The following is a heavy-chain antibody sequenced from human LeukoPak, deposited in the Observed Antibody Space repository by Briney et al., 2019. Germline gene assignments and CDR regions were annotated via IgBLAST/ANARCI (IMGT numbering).Heavy chain of an antibody. CDR1: GFTFSSYA. CDR3: ARGRDYPDDAFDI. Sequence: GGSLGLSCAASGFTFSSYAMHWVRQAPGKGLEWVAVISYDGSNKYYADSVKGRFTISRDNSKNTLYLQMNSLRAEDTAVYYCARGRDYPDDAFDIWGQGTMVTVSS. CDR2: ISYDGSNK. J-gene: IGHJ3*02. D-gene: IGHD4/OR15-4a*01. V-gene: IGHV3-30-3*01.